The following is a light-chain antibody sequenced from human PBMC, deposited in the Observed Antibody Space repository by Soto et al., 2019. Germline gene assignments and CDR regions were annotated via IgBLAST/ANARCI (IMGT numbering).Light chain of an antibody. CDR2: KAS. V-gene: IGKV1-5*03. CDR1: QTISSW. J-gene: IGKJ1*01. Sequence: DLQMTQSPSTVSGSVGDRVSIXXRASQTISSWLAWYQQKPGKAPKVXIYKASTLKSGVPSRFSGSGSGTEFTLTISSLQPDDFATYYCQHYNSYSEAFGQGTKVDIK. CDR3: QHYNSYSEA.